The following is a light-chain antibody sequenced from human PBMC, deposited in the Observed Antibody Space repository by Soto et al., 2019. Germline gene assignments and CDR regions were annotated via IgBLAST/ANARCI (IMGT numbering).Light chain of an antibody. CDR3: QQYANWPKT. V-gene: IGKV3-15*01. J-gene: IGKJ1*01. CDR2: GAF. Sequence: IVMTQSPDTLSVSPGEIATLCGRASQSITDKVVWYQQKSGQAPRLIIYGAFTRAAGVPARFSGSGSGTEFTLTISSLQSEDAAVYFCQQYANWPKTLGQGTKVDIK. CDR1: QSITDK.